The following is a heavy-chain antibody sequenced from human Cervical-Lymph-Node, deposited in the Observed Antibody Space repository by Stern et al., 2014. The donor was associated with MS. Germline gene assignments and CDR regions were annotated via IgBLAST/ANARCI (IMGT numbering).Heavy chain of an antibody. CDR1: GFTFSSYG. CDR2: IWYDGSNK. D-gene: IGHD6-6*01. CDR3: ARGDSSSPLEY. V-gene: IGHV3-33*01. Sequence: VQLVESGGGVVQPGRSLRLSCAASGFTFSSYGMHWVRQPPGKGLEWVAVIWYDGSNKYYADSVKGRFTISRDNSENTLYLQMNSLRAEDTAMYYCARGDSSSPLEYWGQGTLVTVSS. J-gene: IGHJ4*02.